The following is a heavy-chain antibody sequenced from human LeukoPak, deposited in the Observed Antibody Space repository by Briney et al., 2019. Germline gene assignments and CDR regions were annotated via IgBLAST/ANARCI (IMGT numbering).Heavy chain of an antibody. D-gene: IGHD2-2*01. Sequence: GSVKDSRMASGYTFTGYYMHWVRPAPGQGVEGMGWIYPNSGGTNYAQKFQGRVTMTKDTSISTAYMELSRLRSDDTAVYYCARDLHCSSTSCYGAFDIWGQGTMVTVSS. CDR2: IYPNSGGT. J-gene: IGHJ3*02. V-gene: IGHV1-2*02. CDR3: ARDLHCSSTSCYGAFDI. CDR1: GYTFTGYY.